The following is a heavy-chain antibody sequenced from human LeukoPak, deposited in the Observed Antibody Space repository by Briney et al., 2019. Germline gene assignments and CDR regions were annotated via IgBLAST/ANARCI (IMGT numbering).Heavy chain of an antibody. CDR2: ISYDGSNK. CDR3: WREGAMVRGVIKFDG. Sequence: GRSLRLSCAASGFTFSSYAMHWVRQAPGKGLEWVAVISYDGSNKYYADSVKGRFHIPRDHYKNTLYLQMNSLTAEDNSVYYCWREGAMVRGVIKFDGWGEGSLVT. V-gene: IGHV3-30-3*01. CDR1: GFTFSSYA. D-gene: IGHD3-10*01. J-gene: IGHJ4*02.